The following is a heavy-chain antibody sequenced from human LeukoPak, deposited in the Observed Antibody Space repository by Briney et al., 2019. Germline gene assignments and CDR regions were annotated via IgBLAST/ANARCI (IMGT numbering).Heavy chain of an antibody. Sequence: SETLSLTCTVSGGSISSYYWSWIRQPPGKRLEWIGYIYYSGSTNYNPSLKSRVTISVDTSKNQFSLKLSSVTAADTAVYYCARDRAGRFDYWGQGTLVTVSS. D-gene: IGHD6-19*01. J-gene: IGHJ4*02. CDR3: ARDRAGRFDY. CDR1: GGSISSYY. V-gene: IGHV4-59*01. CDR2: IYYSGST.